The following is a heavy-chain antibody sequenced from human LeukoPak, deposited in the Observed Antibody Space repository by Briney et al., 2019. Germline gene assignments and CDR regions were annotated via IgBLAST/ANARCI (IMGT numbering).Heavy chain of an antibody. CDR2: ISSSSSYI. Sequence: GGSLRLSCAASGFTFSSYSMNWVRQAPGKGLEWVSSISSSSSYIYYADSVKGRFTISRDNAKNSLYLQMNSLRAEDTAVYYCAREAPGVPGGAFDIWGQGTMVTVSS. V-gene: IGHV3-21*04. CDR3: AREAPGVPGGAFDI. J-gene: IGHJ3*02. CDR1: GFTFSSYS. D-gene: IGHD1-1*01.